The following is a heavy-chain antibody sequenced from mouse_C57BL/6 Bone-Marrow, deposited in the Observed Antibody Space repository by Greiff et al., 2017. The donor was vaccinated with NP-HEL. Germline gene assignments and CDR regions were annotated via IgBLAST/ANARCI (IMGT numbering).Heavy chain of an antibody. CDR1: GYTFTSYW. J-gene: IGHJ3*01. CDR2: IDPSDSYT. Sequence: VQLQQPGAELVKPGASVKLSCKASGYTFTSYWMQWVKQRPGQGLEWIGEIDPSDSYTNYNQKFKGKATLTVETSSSTAYMQLSSLTSEDSAVYYCAREDYYGSSPWFAYWGQGTLVTVSA. D-gene: IGHD1-1*01. CDR3: AREDYYGSSPWFAY. V-gene: IGHV1-50*01.